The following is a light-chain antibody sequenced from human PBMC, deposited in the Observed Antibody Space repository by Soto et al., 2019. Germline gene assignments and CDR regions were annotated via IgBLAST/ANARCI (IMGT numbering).Light chain of an antibody. Sequence: QSALTQPASLSGSPGQSITISCTGTSSDVGGYNYVSWYQQHPGKAPKLMIYDVSNRPSGVSNRFSGSKSGDTASLTISGLQAEDEADYYCSSYTKSSNLVFGGGTKVTVL. CDR3: SSYTKSSNLV. V-gene: IGLV2-14*03. J-gene: IGLJ2*01. CDR2: DVS. CDR1: SSDVGGYNY.